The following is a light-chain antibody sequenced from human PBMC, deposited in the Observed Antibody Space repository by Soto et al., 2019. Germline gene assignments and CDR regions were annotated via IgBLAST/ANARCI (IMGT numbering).Light chain of an antibody. CDR3: SSYTYSSTVV. CDR1: SNDVGAYNY. J-gene: IGLJ2*01. CDR2: EVT. Sequence: QSALTQPASVSGSPGQSITISCTGTSNDVGAYNYVSWYQQHPGKAPKVMIYEVTYRPSGVSNRFSGSKSGNTASLTISGLQAEDEADYYCSSYTYSSTVVFGGGTKLTVL. V-gene: IGLV2-14*01.